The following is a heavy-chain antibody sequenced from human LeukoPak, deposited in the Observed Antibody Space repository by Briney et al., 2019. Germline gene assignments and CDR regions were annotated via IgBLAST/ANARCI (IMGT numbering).Heavy chain of an antibody. CDR3: AKDQPIRHCSEGVCTEGYYFDY. D-gene: IGHD2-8*01. CDR2: LSRGGSTT. V-gene: IGHV3-23*01. Sequence: EGSLTLSCTGTGFNFNMFAIHWVRQAPGQGLEWVSGLSRGGSTTNYADSLKGRFTVSRDRSTNTVFLQMNSLRPEDTALYYCAKDQPIRHCSEGVCTEGYYFDYWGQGTLVTVSS. J-gene: IGHJ4*02. CDR1: GFNFNMFA.